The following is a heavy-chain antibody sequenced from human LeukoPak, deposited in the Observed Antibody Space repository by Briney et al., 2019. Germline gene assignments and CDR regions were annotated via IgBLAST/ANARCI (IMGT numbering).Heavy chain of an antibody. J-gene: IGHJ5*02. CDR1: GYTITGYY. CDR2: INVQNGNI. V-gene: IGHV1-18*04. Sequence: ASVKVSCKASGYTITGYYMHWVRQAPGQGLEWMGGINVQNGNINYAQRVQGRVTMTADTFTNTAYMELTSLRSDDTAVYYCARYDISGYFGVDWFDPWGQGTLVTVSS. D-gene: IGHD3-22*01. CDR3: ARYDISGYFGVDWFDP.